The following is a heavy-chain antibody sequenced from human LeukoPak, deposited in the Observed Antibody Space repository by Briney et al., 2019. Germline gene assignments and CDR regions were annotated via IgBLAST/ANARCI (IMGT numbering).Heavy chain of an antibody. CDR3: AKGGFYYYSYMDV. CDR1: GFTFSSYD. Sequence: PGGSLRLSCAASGFTFSSYDMHWVRQSPGKGLEWVAFIRHDGSDKNYADSVKGRFTISRDNAYNTLYLQMNSLRPEDTALYHCAKGGFYYYSYMDVWGKGTTVIVSS. J-gene: IGHJ6*03. D-gene: IGHD3-10*01. CDR2: IRHDGSDK. V-gene: IGHV3-30*02.